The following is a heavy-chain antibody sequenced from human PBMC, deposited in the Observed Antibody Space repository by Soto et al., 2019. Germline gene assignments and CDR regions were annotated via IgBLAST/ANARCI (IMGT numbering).Heavy chain of an antibody. Sequence: SGPTLVNPTQTLTLTCTFSGFSLSTSGMCVSWIRQPPGKALEWLARIDWDDDKYYSTSLKTRLTISKDTSKNQVVLTMTNMDPVDTATYYCARIRYYDYIWGSYRLFDYWGQGTLVTVSS. CDR1: GFSLSTSGMC. V-gene: IGHV2-70*11. CDR2: IDWDDDK. CDR3: ARIRYYDYIWGSYRLFDY. D-gene: IGHD3-16*02. J-gene: IGHJ4*02.